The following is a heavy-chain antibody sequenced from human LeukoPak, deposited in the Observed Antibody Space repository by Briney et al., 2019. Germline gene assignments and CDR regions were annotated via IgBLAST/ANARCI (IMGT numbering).Heavy chain of an antibody. CDR2: ILESGSTK. Sequence: GGSLRLSFAASGFTFSSCELNLVRQAPGKGLEWVSYILESGSTKYYADSVRRRFTLSRDNDKKSLYLQINTLRAEDTGVYLCGRSQWRAGDAFDIWGQGTMVIVSS. D-gene: IGHD6-19*01. CDR1: GFTFSSCE. V-gene: IGHV3-48*03. J-gene: IGHJ3*02. CDR3: GRSQWRAGDAFDI.